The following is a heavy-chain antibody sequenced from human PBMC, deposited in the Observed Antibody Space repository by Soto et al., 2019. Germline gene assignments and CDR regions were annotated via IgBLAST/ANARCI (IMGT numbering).Heavy chain of an antibody. CDR1: GYSFTSYF. J-gene: IGHJ4*02. CDR2: INPRGGST. CDR3: ARADGNYDSSGYYAY. V-gene: IGHV1-46*01. D-gene: IGHD3-22*01. Sequence: ASVKVSCKTSGYSFTSYFIHWVRQAPGHGLEWMGIINPRGGSTNYAQKLQGRVSMTRDRSTSTVHMELRSLRSDVTAMYYSARADGNYDSSGYYAYWGQGCLVSVSS.